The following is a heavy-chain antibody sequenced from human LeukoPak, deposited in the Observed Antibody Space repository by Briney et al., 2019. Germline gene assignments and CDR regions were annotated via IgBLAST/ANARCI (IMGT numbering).Heavy chain of an antibody. D-gene: IGHD3-10*01. V-gene: IGHV3-7*01. J-gene: IGHJ4*02. CDR2: IKQDGSEK. CDR1: GGSFSGYY. Sequence: ETLSLTCAVYGGSFSGYYWSWVRLAPGKGLEWVANIKQDGSEKYYVDSVKGRFTISRGNAKNSLYLQMNSLRAEDTAVYYCAIGNYYASGSPIDYWGQGTLVTVSS. CDR3: AIGNYYASGSPIDY.